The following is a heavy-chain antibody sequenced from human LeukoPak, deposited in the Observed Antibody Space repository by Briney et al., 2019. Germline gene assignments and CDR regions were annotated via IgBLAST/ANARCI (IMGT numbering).Heavy chain of an antibody. V-gene: IGHV3-48*01. CDR3: AREEGGATEH. Sequence: PGGSLRLSCAASGFNFSSYSMNWARQAPGKGLEWVSYISSSSSTIYYAVTVKGRFTISRDNAKNSLYRQMNSLRAEDTAVYYCAREEGGATEHWGQGTLVTVSS. J-gene: IGHJ4*02. CDR2: ISSSSSTI. D-gene: IGHD1-26*01. CDR1: GFNFSSYS.